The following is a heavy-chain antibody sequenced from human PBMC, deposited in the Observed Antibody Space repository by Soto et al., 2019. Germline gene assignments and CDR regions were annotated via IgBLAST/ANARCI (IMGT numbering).Heavy chain of an antibody. CDR1: GGTFSSYA. V-gene: IGHV1-69*13. J-gene: IGHJ4*02. CDR2: IIPIFGTV. Sequence: SVKVSCKASGGTFSSYAISWVRQAPGQGLEWMGGIIPIFGTVNYAQKFQGRVTITADESTSTGYMELSSLRSEDTAVYYCARGTEARTIFGVDFDYWGQGTQVTVSS. D-gene: IGHD3-3*01. CDR3: ARGTEARTIFGVDFDY.